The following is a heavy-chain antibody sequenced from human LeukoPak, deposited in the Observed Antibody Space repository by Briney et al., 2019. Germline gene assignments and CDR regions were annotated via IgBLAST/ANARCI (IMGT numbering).Heavy chain of an antibody. CDR2: IIPIFGTA. D-gene: IGHD3-3*01. V-gene: IGHV1-69*13. CDR1: GGTFSSYA. J-gene: IGHJ4*02. Sequence: GASVKVSCKASGGTFSSYAISWVRQAPGQGLEWMGGIIPIFGTANYAQKFQSRVTITADESTSTAYMELSSLRSEDTAVYYCARDADGRFSHDYWGQGTLVIVSS. CDR3: ARDADGRFSHDY.